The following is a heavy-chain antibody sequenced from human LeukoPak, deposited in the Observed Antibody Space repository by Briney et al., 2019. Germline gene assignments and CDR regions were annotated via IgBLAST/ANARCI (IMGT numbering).Heavy chain of an antibody. D-gene: IGHD2-15*01. CDR2: FSHSGDDT. CDR1: GFTLSSYA. Sequence: PGGSLRLSSAASGFTLSSYAMNWVRQAPGKGLEWVSTFSHSGDDTYYAASVKGRFTISRDNSENTLYLQMNSLTAEDTAVYYCAKDRCGGSCYPGPFDCWGQGTLVTVSS. V-gene: IGHV3-23*01. CDR3: AKDRCGGSCYPGPFDC. J-gene: IGHJ4*02.